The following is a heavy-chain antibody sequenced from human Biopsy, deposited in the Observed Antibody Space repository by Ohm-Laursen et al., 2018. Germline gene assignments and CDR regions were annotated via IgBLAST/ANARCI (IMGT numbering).Heavy chain of an antibody. CDR3: ARMDCSGGSCHYYSYGMDV. CDR2: IHHSGST. CDR1: GVSITAYY. D-gene: IGHD2-15*01. J-gene: IGHJ6*02. V-gene: IGHV4-4*09. Sequence: SDTLSLTCTVSGVSITAYYWSWIRQPPGKGLECIGNIHHSGSTNYNPSLKSRLTISVDTSKNQFSLKLSSVTAADMAVYYCARMDCSGGSCHYYSYGMDVWGQGTTVTVSS.